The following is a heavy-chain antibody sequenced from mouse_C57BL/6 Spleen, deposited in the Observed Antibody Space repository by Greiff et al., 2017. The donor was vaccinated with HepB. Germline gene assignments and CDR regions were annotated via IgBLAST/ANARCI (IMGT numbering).Heavy chain of an antibody. V-gene: IGHV1-81*01. CDR2: IYPRSGNT. J-gene: IGHJ2*01. CDR3: ARKGIIYYDYDGRGVYFDY. CDR1: GYTFTSYG. Sequence: QVQLQQSGAELARPGASVKLSCKASGYTFTSYGISWVKQRTGQGLEWIGEIYPRSGNTYYNEKFKGKATLTADKSSSTAYMELRSLTSEDSAVYFCARKGIIYYDYDGRGVYFDYWGQGTTLTVSS. D-gene: IGHD2-4*01.